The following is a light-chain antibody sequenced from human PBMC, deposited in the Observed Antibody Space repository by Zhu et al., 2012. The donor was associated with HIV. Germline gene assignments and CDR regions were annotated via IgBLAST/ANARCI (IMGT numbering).Light chain of an antibody. J-gene: IGKJ4*01. CDR3: QNYNSALGT. V-gene: IGKV3-15*01. CDR2: GAS. CDR1: QSIKNN. Sequence: EIVMTQSPATLSVSPGERATLSCRASQSIKNNLAWYQQKPGQAPRLLIRGASTRATGVSDRFSGSGYGTEFTLTISSMQSEDFAVYYCQNYNSALGTFGGGTKVEIK.